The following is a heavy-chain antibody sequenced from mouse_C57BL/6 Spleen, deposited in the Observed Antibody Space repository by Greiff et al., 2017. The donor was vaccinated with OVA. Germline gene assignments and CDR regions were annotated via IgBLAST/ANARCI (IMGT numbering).Heavy chain of an antibody. J-gene: IGHJ4*01. CDR1: GFSLSTSGMG. CDR2: IYWDDDK. V-gene: IGHV8-12*01. Sequence: QVQLKASGPGILQSSQTLSLTCSFSGFSLSTSGMGVSWIRKPSGKGLEWLAHIYWDDDKRYNPSLTSRLTISKDTSRNQVFLKITSVDTAYTATYYCARSKGTTRYAMDYWGQGTSVTVSS. CDR3: ARSKGTTRYAMDY. D-gene: IGHD1-1*01.